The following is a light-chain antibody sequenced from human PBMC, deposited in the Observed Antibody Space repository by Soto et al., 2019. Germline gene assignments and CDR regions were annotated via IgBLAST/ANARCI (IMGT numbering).Light chain of an antibody. CDR2: GAS. V-gene: IGKV3-15*01. CDR1: QSVSSN. CDR3: QQYNNWWT. Sequence: EVFTTQSPATLSLSPGERSTLSCRASQSVSSNLAWYQQKPGQAPRLLIYGASTRATGIPARFSGSGPGTEFTLTISSLQSEDFAVYYCQQYNNWWTFGQGTKVDI. J-gene: IGKJ1*01.